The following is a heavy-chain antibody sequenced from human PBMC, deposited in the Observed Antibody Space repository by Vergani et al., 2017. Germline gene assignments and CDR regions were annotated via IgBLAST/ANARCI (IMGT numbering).Heavy chain of an antibody. V-gene: IGHV3-23*01. CDR2: IDNSGRSI. Sequence: EVHLLESGGGLRQPGGSLKLSCAASGFTFSTYAMSWVRQVPGKGLEWVATIDNSGRSIYYTDSVKGRFTISRDNSKSTLFLQMNSLRTEDTATYFCAKGLGITLTAVWGGLDSWGPGTVVLVSS. CDR3: AKGLGITLTAVWGGLDS. J-gene: IGHJ4*02. D-gene: IGHD3-16*01. CDR1: GFTFSTYA.